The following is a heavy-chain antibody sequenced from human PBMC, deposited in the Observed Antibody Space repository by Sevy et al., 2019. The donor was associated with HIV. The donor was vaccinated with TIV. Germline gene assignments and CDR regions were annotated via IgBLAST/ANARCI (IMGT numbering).Heavy chain of an antibody. CDR2: IHHAGST. J-gene: IGHJ3*02. CDR3: ARARRGGNLAFDN. Sequence: SETLSLTCAVSGGSITSTDFSCSWIRQAPGRGLEWIGFIHHAGSTYYNPSFQSRVTISVDRPRNEFSLKLSSVTAADTAVYYCARARRGGNLAFDNWGQGTMVTVSS. D-gene: IGHD2-15*01. CDR1: GGSITSTDFS. V-gene: IGHV4-30-2*01.